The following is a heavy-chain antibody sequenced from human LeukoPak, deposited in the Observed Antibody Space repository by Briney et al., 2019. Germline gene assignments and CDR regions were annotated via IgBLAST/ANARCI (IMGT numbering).Heavy chain of an antibody. J-gene: IGHJ4*02. CDR2: INPNSGAA. D-gene: IGHD4-17*01. CDR1: GGTFSSYA. CDR3: AKGLDFGDPFNFDY. Sequence: GASVKVSCKASGGTFSSYAISWVRQAPGQGLEWMGWINPNSGAAKYAQDFQGRVTMTGDTSITTVFIELSRLRSDDTAVYYCAKGLDFGDPFNFDYWGQGTLVTVSS. V-gene: IGHV1-2*02.